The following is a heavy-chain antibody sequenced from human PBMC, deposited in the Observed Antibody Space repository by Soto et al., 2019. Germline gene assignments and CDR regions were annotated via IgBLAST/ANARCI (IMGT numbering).Heavy chain of an antibody. CDR2: VNPNGGNT. CDR3: TRGTRVAEY. V-gene: IGHV1-8*01. D-gene: IGHD2-15*01. J-gene: IGHJ4*02. CDR1: GYTFTTYD. Sequence: QVQLVQSGAEVRKPGASVKVSCKASGYTFTTYDINWVRQATGQGREWMGWVNPNGGNTGYAQKFQGRVTMTRNTSINTAYMELSSLRSEDTAVYYCTRGTRVAEYWGQGTLVTVSS.